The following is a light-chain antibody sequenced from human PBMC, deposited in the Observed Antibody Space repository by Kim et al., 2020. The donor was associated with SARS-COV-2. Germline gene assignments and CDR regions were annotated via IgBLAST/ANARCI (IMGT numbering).Light chain of an antibody. V-gene: IGLV10-54*01. CDR1: SNNVSDQG. Sequence: QAGLTQPPSVSKDLRQTATLTCTGNSNNVSDQGAAWLQQHQGHPPKLLSYRNNSRPSGISERLSASRSGNTASLTITGLQTEDGADYYCSAWDTSLSAWVFGGGTQLTVL. J-gene: IGLJ3*02. CDR2: RNN. CDR3: SAWDTSLSAWV.